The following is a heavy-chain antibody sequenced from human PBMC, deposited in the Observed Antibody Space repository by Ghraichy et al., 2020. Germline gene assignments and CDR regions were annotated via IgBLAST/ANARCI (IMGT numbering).Heavy chain of an antibody. CDR1: GFTFSSYW. Sequence: GGSLRLSCAASGFTFSSYWMSWVCQAPGKGLEWVANIKQDGSEKYYVDSVKGRFTISRDNAKNSLYLQMNSLRAEDTAVYYCARELVLCRDSGGSCYDYYYYGMDVWGQGTTVTVSS. CDR3: ARELVLCRDSGGSCYDYYYYGMDV. V-gene: IGHV3-7*03. J-gene: IGHJ6*02. D-gene: IGHD2-15*01. CDR2: IKQDGSEK.